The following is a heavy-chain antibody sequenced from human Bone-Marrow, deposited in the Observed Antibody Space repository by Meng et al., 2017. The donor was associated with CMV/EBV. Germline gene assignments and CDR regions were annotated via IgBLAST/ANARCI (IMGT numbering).Heavy chain of an antibody. CDR3: ARDRVPPMGFDP. CDR2: IIPIFGTA. Sequence: SVKVSCKASGGTFSSYAISWVRQAPGQGLEWMGGIIPIFGTANYAQKFQGRVTITTDESTSTAYMELSSLRSEDTAVYYCARDRVPPMGFDPWGQGTLVTVSS. D-gene: IGHD4/OR15-4a*01. CDR1: GGTFSSYA. J-gene: IGHJ5*02. V-gene: IGHV1-69*05.